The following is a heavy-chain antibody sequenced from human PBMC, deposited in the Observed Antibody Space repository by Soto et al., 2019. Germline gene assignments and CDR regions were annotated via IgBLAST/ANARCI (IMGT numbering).Heavy chain of an antibody. J-gene: IGHJ5*02. D-gene: IGHD2-15*01. CDR1: GYTFTSYG. V-gene: IGHV1-18*01. CDR3: ARGYCSGGSCYYNWFDP. CDR2: ISAYNGNT. Sequence: QVQLVQSGAEVKKPGASVKVSCKASGYTFTSYGISWVRQAPGQGLEWMGWISAYNGNTNYAQKLQGRVTMTTDTSTSTAYMEMRSLRSDDTAVYYCARGYCSGGSCYYNWFDPWGQGTLVTVSS.